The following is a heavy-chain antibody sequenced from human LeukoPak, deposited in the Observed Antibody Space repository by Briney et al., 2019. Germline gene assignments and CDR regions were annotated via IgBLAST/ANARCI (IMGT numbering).Heavy chain of an antibody. CDR1: GGSFSGYF. D-gene: IGHD5-18*01. J-gene: IGHJ4*02. CDR3: ARGGHSYGRGFDY. V-gene: IGHV4-34*01. CDR2: INRSGST. Sequence: SETLSLTCAVYGGSFSGYFWSWIRQPPGKGLEWIGEINRSGSTTYNPSLKSRVTISVDTSKNQFSLKLNSVTAADTAVYYCARGGHSYGRGFDYWGQGILVTVSS.